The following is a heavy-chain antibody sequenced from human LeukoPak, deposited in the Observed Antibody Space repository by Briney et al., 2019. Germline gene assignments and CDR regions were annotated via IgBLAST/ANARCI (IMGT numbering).Heavy chain of an antibody. CDR3: AKRIAGREVPAAINYYYYMDV. D-gene: IGHD2-2*02. J-gene: IGHJ6*03. CDR2: IRYVGSNK. CDR1: GFTFSSYG. Sequence: PGGSLRLSCAASGFTFSSYGMHWVRQAPGKGLEWVAFIRYVGSNKYYADSVKGRFTISRDNSKNTLYLQMNSLRAEDTAVYYCAKRIAGREVPAAINYYYYMDVWGKGTTVTVSS. V-gene: IGHV3-30*02.